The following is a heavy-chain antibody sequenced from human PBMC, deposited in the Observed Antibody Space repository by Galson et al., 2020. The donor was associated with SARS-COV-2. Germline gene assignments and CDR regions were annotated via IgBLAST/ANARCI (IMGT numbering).Heavy chain of an antibody. CDR3: AREPLDSTSSYFDY. V-gene: IGHV3-30*04. D-gene: IGHD6-6*01. J-gene: IGHJ4*02. CDR1: GFTLRSFA. Sequence: GGSLRLSCAASGFTLRSFAMHWVRQAPGKGLEWVSIISYDGTTKYNADPVKGRFTISRDISENTLYLQLNSLRAEDTALYYCAREPLDSTSSYFDYWGQGTLVTVSS. CDR2: ISYDGTTK.